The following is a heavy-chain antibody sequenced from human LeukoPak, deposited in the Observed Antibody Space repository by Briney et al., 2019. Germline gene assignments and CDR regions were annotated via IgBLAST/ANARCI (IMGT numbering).Heavy chain of an antibody. D-gene: IGHD1-26*01. V-gene: IGHV3-15*01. CDR1: GFTVSNAW. J-gene: IGHJ4*02. CDR3: TTELSGSFPN. CDR2: MKSETNGGTT. Sequence: TGGSLRLSCAASGFTVSNAWMNWVRQAPGKGLEWVGLMKSETNGGTTDFAAPVKGRFTISRDDSKNTLYLQMSSLRTDDTALYYCTTELSGSFPNWGQGTLVTVSS.